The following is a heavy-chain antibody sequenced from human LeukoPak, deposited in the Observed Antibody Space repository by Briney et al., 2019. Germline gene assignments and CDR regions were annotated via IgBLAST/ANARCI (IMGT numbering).Heavy chain of an antibody. CDR2: ISYDGSNK. V-gene: IGHV3-30-3*01. CDR3: ARQLDY. J-gene: IGHJ4*02. Sequence: GGSLRLSCAASGFTFSSYAMHWVRQAPGKGLEWVAVISYDGSNKYYADSVKGRFTISRDNSKNTLYLQMNSLRAEDTAVYYCARQLDYWGQGTLVTVSS. CDR1: GFTFSSYA.